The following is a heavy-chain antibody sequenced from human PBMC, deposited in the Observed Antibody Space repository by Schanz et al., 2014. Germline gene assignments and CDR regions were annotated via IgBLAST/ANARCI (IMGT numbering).Heavy chain of an antibody. CDR1: GYTFTNFF. J-gene: IGHJ4*02. Sequence: QVHLVQSGAEVHKPGASLKISCKASGYTFTNFFLHWVRQAPGQGLEWMGIINPIGGSTTYAQKFQGRVTMTRDTSTNTAYMELSSLTSEDTAVHYCARGRGCYDYWGQGTLVTVSS. CDR3: ARGRGCYDY. D-gene: IGHD2-21*01. V-gene: IGHV1-46*01. CDR2: INPIGGST.